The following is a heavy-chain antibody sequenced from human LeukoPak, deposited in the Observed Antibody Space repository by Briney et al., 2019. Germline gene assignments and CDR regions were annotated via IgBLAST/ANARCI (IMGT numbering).Heavy chain of an antibody. CDR2: INHSGST. CDR3: ARETIWSGYYSRGYYFDY. V-gene: IGHV4-34*01. D-gene: IGHD3-3*01. Sequence: SETLSLTCAVYGGSFSGYYWSWIRQPPGKGPEWIGEINHSGSTNYNPSLKSRVTISVDTSKNQFSLKLSSVTAADTAVYYCARETIWSGYYSRGYYFDYWGQGTLVTVSS. J-gene: IGHJ4*02. CDR1: GGSFSGYY.